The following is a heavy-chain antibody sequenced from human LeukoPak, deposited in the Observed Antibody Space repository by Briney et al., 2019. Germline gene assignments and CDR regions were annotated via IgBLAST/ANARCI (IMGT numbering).Heavy chain of an antibody. CDR3: AKDGYYGSGSYNDY. D-gene: IGHD3-10*01. CDR2: ISGSGGST. V-gene: IGHV3-23*01. J-gene: IGHJ4*02. CDR1: GFTFSSYA. Sequence: GGSLRLSCAASGFTFSSYAMHWVRQAPGKGLEWVSAISGSGGSTYYADSVKGRFTISRDNSKNTLYLQMNSLRAEDTAVYYCAKDGYYGSGSYNDYWGQGTLITVSS.